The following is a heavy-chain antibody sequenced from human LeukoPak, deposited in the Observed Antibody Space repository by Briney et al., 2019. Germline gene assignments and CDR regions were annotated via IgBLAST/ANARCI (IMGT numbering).Heavy chain of an antibody. V-gene: IGHV3-23*01. CDR1: GFTFSSYA. D-gene: IGHD1-26*01. Sequence: PGGSLRLSCAASGFTFSSYAMSWVRQAPGKGLEWVSAISGSGGSTYYADSVKGRFTISRDNAKNKLYLQMNRLRAEDTAVYYRAGSGSYYMHAFDIWGQGTMVTVSS. CDR2: ISGSGGST. J-gene: IGHJ3*02. CDR3: AGSGSYYMHAFDI.